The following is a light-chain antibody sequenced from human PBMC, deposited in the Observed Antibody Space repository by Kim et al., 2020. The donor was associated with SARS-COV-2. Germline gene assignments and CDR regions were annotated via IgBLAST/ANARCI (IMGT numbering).Light chain of an antibody. CDR1: QDIANY. CDR3: QKYDSSPWT. CDR2: AAS. V-gene: IGKV1-27*01. J-gene: IGKJ1*01. Sequence: AAVGAGVSITCRASQDIANYLAWYQQKPEKVPKLLVYAASALKSGVPSRFSGRRSGTDFTLTISNLQPEDVATYYCQKYDSSPWTFGQGTKVDIK.